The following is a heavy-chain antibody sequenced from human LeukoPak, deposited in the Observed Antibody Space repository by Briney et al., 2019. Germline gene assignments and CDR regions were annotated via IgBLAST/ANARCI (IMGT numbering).Heavy chain of an antibody. Sequence: GGSLRLSCAASGFTFSSYGMHWVRQAPGKGLEWVAFIRYDGSNKYYADSVKGRFTISRDNSTNTLYLQMNSLRAEDTAVYYCAKYPYLGYCSGGSCYSGGLFDYWGQGTLVTVSS. J-gene: IGHJ4*02. V-gene: IGHV3-30*02. CDR2: IRYDGSNK. CDR1: GFTFSSYG. D-gene: IGHD2-15*01. CDR3: AKYPYLGYCSGGSCYSGGLFDY.